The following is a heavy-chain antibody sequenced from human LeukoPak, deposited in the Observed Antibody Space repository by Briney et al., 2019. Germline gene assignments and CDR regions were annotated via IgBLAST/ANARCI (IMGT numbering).Heavy chain of an antibody. D-gene: IGHD6-25*01. V-gene: IGHV3-13*01. CDR3: ARGGKGLGFDP. CDR1: GFTFSSYD. Sequence: GESLRLSCAASGFTFSSYDMHWVRQATGKGLEWVSSIGTAGDTYYLGSVKGRFTISREIAKNSLSLRMSSLSAADTAVYYCARGGKGLGFDPWGQGTLVTVSS. CDR2: IGTAGDT. J-gene: IGHJ5*02.